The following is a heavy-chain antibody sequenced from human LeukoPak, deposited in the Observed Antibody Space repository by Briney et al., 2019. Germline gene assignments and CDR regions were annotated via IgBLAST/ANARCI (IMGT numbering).Heavy chain of an antibody. V-gene: IGHV3-43*01. CDR3: EKGDYDFWSGFYSGVDY. CDR1: GFTFDDYT. CDR2: ISWDGGST. Sequence: GGSLRLSCAASGFTFDDYTMHWVRQAPGKGLEWVSLISWDGGSTYYADSVKGRFTISRDNSKNSLYLQMNSLRTEDTALYYWEKGDYDFWSGFYSGVDYWGQGTLVTVSS. D-gene: IGHD3-3*01. J-gene: IGHJ4*02.